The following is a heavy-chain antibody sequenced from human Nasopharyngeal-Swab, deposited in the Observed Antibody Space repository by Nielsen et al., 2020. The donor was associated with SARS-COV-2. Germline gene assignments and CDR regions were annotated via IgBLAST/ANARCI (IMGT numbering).Heavy chain of an antibody. D-gene: IGHD2-21*02. CDR3: ARLAICGGDCYPFDY. Sequence: SVKVSCKASGGTFSSYAISWVRQAPGQGLEWMGGIIPIFGTANYAQKFQGRVTITADESTSTAYMELSSLRSEDTAVYYCARLAICGGDCYPFDYWGQGTLVTVSS. CDR2: IIPIFGTA. J-gene: IGHJ4*02. CDR1: GGTFSSYA. V-gene: IGHV1-69*13.